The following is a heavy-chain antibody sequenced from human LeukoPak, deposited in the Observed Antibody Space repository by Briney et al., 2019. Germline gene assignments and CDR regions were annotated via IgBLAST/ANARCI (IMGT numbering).Heavy chain of an antibody. CDR3: ATLAAYCGGDCYSDDY. V-gene: IGHV1-24*01. Sequence: ASVKVSCKVSGYTLTELSMHWVRQAPGKGLEWMGGFDPEDGETIYAQKFQGRVTMTEDTSTDTAYMELSNLRSEDTAVYYCATLAAYCGGDCYSDDYWGQGTLVTVSS. J-gene: IGHJ4*02. CDR1: GYTLTELS. CDR2: FDPEDGET. D-gene: IGHD2-21*02.